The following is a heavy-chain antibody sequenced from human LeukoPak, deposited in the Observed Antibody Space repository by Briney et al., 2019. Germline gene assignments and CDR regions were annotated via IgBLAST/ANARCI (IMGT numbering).Heavy chain of an antibody. V-gene: IGHV1-18*01. Sequence: ASVKVSCKASGYTFTSYGISWVRQAPGQGLEWMGWISAYNGNTNYAQKLQGRVTMTTDTSTSTAYMELRSLRSDDTAVYYCARVNYQVVPAPYLFYYYYMDVWGKGTTVTVSS. J-gene: IGHJ6*03. CDR2: ISAYNGNT. CDR3: ARVNYQVVPAPYLFYYYYMDV. CDR1: GYTFTSYG. D-gene: IGHD2-2*01.